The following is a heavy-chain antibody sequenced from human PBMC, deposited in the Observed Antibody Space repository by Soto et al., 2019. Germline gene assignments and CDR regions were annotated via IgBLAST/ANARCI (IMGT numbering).Heavy chain of an antibody. D-gene: IGHD6-19*01. V-gene: IGHV1-18*01. CDR2: ISAYIGNT. CDR3: ARVVATVAGPYGMDV. J-gene: IGHJ6*02. CDR1: GYTFTSYV. Sequence: QVQLVQSGAEVKKPGASVKVSCRASGYTFTSYVISWVRQAPGQGLEWMGWISAYIGNTNFAQKLQGRVTMTTDTSTSIAYMELRSLRSDDTAVYYCARVVATVAGPYGMDVWGQGTTVTVSS.